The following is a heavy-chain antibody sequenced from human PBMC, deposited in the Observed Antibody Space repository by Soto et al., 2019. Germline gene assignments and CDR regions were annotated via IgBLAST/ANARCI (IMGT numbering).Heavy chain of an antibody. J-gene: IGHJ4*02. V-gene: IGHV1-8*01. CDR3: LAGVGLWFGELGVY. CDR1: GYTFTNYD. D-gene: IGHD3-10*01. CDR2: MNPKSGNV. Sequence: QVQLVQSGAEVKKPGASVKVSCTASGYTFTNYDINWVRQATGQGLEWLGWMNPKSGNVGYAQKFQGRVTITRNTCISTAYMELGSLRREDTGVYYCLAGVGLWFGELGVYWGQGSLVTVSS.